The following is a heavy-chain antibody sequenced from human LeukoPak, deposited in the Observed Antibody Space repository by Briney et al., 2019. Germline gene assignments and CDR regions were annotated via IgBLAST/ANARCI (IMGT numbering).Heavy chain of an antibody. D-gene: IGHD1-26*01. CDR2: ISSSGSTI. CDR3: ARDGGLYSGSYYFDY. J-gene: IGHJ4*02. V-gene: IGHV3-48*03. CDR1: GFTFSSYE. Sequence: PGGSLRLSCAASGFTFSSYEMNWVRQAPGKGLEWVSYISSSGSTIYYADSVKGRFTISRDNAKNSLYLQMNSLGDEDTAVYYCARDGGLYSGSYYFDYWGQGTLVTVSS.